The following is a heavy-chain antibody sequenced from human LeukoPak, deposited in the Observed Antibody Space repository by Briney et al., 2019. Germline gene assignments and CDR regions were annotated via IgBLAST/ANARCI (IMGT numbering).Heavy chain of an antibody. CDR1: GYTFTGYY. CDR2: INPNSGDT. CDR3: AKNPYEYYFDY. D-gene: IGHD5-12*01. Sequence: ASVKVSCRASGYTFTGYYMHWVRQAPGQGLEWMGWINPNSGDTNYAQKFQGRVTMTRDTSINIGYMELSRLRTDDTAVYFCAKNPYEYYFDYWGQGTQVTVSS. V-gene: IGHV1-2*02. J-gene: IGHJ4*02.